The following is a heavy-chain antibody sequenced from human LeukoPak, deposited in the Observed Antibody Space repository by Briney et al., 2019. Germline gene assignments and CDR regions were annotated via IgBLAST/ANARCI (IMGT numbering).Heavy chain of an antibody. D-gene: IGHD1-26*01. CDR1: GGSISSSSYY. V-gene: IGHV4-39*07. CDR3: ARGQGATVPQVGKNWFDP. CDR2: IYYSGST. J-gene: IGHJ5*02. Sequence: SETLSLTCTVSGGSISSSSYYWGWIRQPPGKGLEWIGSIYYSGSTYYNPSLKSRVTISVDTSKNQFSLKLISVTVADTAIYYCARGQGATVPQVGKNWFDPWGQGTRVTVSS.